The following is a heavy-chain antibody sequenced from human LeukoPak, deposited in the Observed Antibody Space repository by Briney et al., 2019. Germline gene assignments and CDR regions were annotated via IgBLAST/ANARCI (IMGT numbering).Heavy chain of an antibody. CDR3: ARDRYYDSSGDRSGWFGP. V-gene: IGHV4-59*01. D-gene: IGHD3-22*01. CDR2: IYYSGST. Sequence: SETLSLTCTVSGGSISSYYWSWIRQPPGKGLEWIGYIYYSGSTNYNPSLKSRVTISVDTSKNQFSLKLSSVTAADTAVYYCARDRYYDSSGDRSGWFGPWGQGTLVTVSS. CDR1: GGSISSYY. J-gene: IGHJ5*02.